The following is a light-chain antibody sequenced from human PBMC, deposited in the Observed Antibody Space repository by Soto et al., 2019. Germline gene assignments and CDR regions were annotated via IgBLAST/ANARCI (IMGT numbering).Light chain of an antibody. J-gene: IGKJ5*01. CDR1: QSISSY. V-gene: IGKV1-39*01. CDR3: QQSNSTPLA. Sequence: DIQMTQSPSSLSASLGDRVTITCRASQSISSYLNWYQQKPGKAPKLLIYAASSLQTGVPSRFSGSGSGTDFTLTISSLQPEDFATYYCQQSNSTPLAFGQGTQLEIK. CDR2: AAS.